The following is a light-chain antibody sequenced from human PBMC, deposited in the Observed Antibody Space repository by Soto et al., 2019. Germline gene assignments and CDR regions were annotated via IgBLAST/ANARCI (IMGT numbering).Light chain of an antibody. J-gene: IGKJ1*01. CDR1: QSIIGY. CDR2: AAS. CDR3: QQSYTTPRT. V-gene: IGKV1-39*01. Sequence: DIQMSQSPSSLSASIGDSVTITWRASQSIIGYLNWYQQKPGKAPRLLINAASNLQSGVPSRFRGSGSETDFTLTITSLQPEDFATYYCQQSYTTPRTFGQGTKVDI.